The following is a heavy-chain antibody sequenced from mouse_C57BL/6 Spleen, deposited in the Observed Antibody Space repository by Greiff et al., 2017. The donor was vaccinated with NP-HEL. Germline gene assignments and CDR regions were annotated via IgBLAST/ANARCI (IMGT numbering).Heavy chain of an antibody. J-gene: IGHJ4*01. Sequence: QVQLQQPGAELVKPGASVKLSCKASGYTFTSYWMHWVKQRPGQGLEWIGMIHPNSGSTNYNEKFKSKATLTVDKSSSTAYMQLSSLTSEDSAVYYCAIPIYYDYDGDAMDYWGQGTSVTVSS. CDR1: GYTFTSYW. CDR2: IHPNSGST. D-gene: IGHD2-4*01. V-gene: IGHV1-64*01. CDR3: AIPIYYDYDGDAMDY.